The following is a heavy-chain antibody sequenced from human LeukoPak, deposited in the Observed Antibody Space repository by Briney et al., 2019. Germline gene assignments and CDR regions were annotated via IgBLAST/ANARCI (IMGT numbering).Heavy chain of an antibody. D-gene: IGHD6-13*01. Sequence: GGSLRLSCAASGFTFSTYSMNWVRQAPGKGLEWVSSISGSSTYINYADSVKGRFTISRDNAKNSLYLQMNSLRAEDTAVYYCARDISATGSGDYWGQGTLVTVSS. V-gene: IGHV3-21*01. CDR2: ISGSSTYI. J-gene: IGHJ4*02. CDR3: ARDISATGSGDY. CDR1: GFTFSTYS.